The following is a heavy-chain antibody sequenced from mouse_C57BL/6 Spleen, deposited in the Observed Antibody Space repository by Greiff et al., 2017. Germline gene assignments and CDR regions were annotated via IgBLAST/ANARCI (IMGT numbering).Heavy chain of an antibody. CDR2: ISSGGSYT. J-gene: IGHJ2*01. V-gene: IGHV5-6*01. CDR3: ARQDYYYGSGVDY. Sequence: EVQLQESGGDLVKPGGSLKLSCAASGFTFSSYGMSWVRQTPDKRLEWVATISSGGSYTYYPDSVKGRFTISRDNAKNTLYLQMSSLKSEDTAMYYCARQDYYYGSGVDYWGQGTTLTVSS. D-gene: IGHD1-1*01. CDR1: GFTFSSYG.